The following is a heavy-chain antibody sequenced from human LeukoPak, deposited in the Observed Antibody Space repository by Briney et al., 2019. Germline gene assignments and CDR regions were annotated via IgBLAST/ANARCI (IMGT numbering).Heavy chain of an antibody. Sequence: GGSLRLSCAASGFTFSSYAMHWVRQAPGKGLEWVAVISYDGSNKYYADSVKGRFTISRDNSKNTLYLQMNSLRAEDTAVYYCARHGSVVVVPAASYYYGMDVWGQGTTVTVSS. CDR3: ARHGSVVVVPAASYYYGMDV. CDR2: ISYDGSNK. V-gene: IGHV3-30*01. J-gene: IGHJ6*02. CDR1: GFTFSSYA. D-gene: IGHD2-2*01.